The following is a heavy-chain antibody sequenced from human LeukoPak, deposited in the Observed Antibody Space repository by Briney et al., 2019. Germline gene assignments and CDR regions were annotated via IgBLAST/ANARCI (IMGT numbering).Heavy chain of an antibody. Sequence: SVKVSCKASGGTFSSYAISWVRQAPGQGLEWMGRIIPIFGTANYAQKFQGRVTITTDESTSTAYMELSSLRSEDTAVYYCASRSENQTYYYDSSGYYPNWGQGTLVTVSS. CDR2: IIPIFGTA. J-gene: IGHJ4*02. V-gene: IGHV1-69*05. CDR3: ASRSENQTYYYDSSGYYPN. D-gene: IGHD3-22*01. CDR1: GGTFSSYA.